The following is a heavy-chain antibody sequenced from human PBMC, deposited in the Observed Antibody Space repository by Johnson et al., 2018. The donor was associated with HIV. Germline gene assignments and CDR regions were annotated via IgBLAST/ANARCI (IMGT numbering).Heavy chain of an antibody. D-gene: IGHD6-6*01. J-gene: IGHJ3*02. CDR2: ISYDGNIK. Sequence: VQLVESGGGVVQPGRSLRLSCAPSGFTFSSYAMHWVRQAPGKGLEWVAVISYDGNIKYYADSVKGRFTISRDNSKNTLYLQMNSLRAEDTALYYCAKGGIATRFFDIWGQGTMVTVSS. CDR1: GFTFSSYA. V-gene: IGHV3-30-3*01. CDR3: AKGGIATRFFDI.